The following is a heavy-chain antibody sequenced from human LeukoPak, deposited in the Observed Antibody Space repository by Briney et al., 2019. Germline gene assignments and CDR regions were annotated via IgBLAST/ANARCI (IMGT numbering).Heavy chain of an antibody. J-gene: IGHJ4*02. CDR1: GGSISSYY. CDR2: IYTSGST. D-gene: IGHD2-15*01. Sequence: WETLSLTCTVSGGSISSYYWSWIRQPAGKGLEWIGRIYTSGSTNYNPSLKSRVTMSVDTSKNQFSLKLSSVTAADTAVYYCARTSYYCSGGSCYHYYFDYWGQGTLVTVSS. V-gene: IGHV4-4*07. CDR3: ARTSYYCSGGSCYHYYFDY.